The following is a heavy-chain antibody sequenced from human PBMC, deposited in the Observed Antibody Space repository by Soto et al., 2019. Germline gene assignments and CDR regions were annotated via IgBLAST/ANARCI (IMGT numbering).Heavy chain of an antibody. CDR1: GFTFSSYA. V-gene: IGHV3-23*01. J-gene: IGHJ4*02. CDR3: ASSYSSSWYYYFDY. CDR2: ISGSGGST. D-gene: IGHD6-13*01. Sequence: AGGSLRLSCAASGFTFSSYAMSWVRQAPGKGLEWVSAISGSGGSTYYADSVKGRCTISRDNSKNTLYLQMNSLRAEDTAVYYCASSYSSSWYYYFDYWGQGTLVTVSS.